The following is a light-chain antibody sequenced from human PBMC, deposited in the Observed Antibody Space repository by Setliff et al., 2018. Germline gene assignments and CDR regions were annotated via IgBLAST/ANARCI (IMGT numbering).Light chain of an antibody. Sequence: QSVLTQPPSASGSPGQSVTISCTGTSGDVGGYNYVSWYQHHPGKAPKLMIYEVSKRPSGVPDRFSASKSGNTASLTVSGLQPEDEADYYCSSYAGSNNVVFGGGTQLTVL. CDR3: SSYAGSNNVV. CDR2: EVS. CDR1: SGDVGGYNY. V-gene: IGLV2-8*01. J-gene: IGLJ2*01.